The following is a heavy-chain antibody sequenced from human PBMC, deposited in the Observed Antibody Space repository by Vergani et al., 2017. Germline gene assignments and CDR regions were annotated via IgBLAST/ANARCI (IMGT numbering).Heavy chain of an antibody. CDR3: ARPLYYYCYVDV. Sequence: QLQLQESGPGLVEPSETLSLTCTVSGGSISSSTYYWGWIRQPPGKGLEWLGSVYYSGSTFYNPSLRSRVTISVDTSKNQFSLKLNSVTAADTAVYYCARPLYYYCYVDVWGNGTTVTVSS. J-gene: IGHJ6*03. CDR2: VYYSGST. CDR1: GGSISSSTYY. V-gene: IGHV4-39*01.